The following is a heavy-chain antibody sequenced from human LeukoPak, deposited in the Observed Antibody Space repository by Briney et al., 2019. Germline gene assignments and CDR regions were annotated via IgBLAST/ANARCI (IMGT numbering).Heavy chain of an antibody. D-gene: IGHD1-26*01. V-gene: IGHV4-38-2*02. CDR3: ARHAVGAITRFYYYYYMDV. J-gene: IGHJ6*03. Sequence: PSETLSLTCTVSGYSISSGYYWGWIRQPPGKGLEWIGEINHSGSTNYNPSLKSRVTISVDTSKNQFSLKLSSVTAADTAVYYCARHAVGAITRFYYYYYMDVWGKGTTVTISS. CDR2: INHSGST. CDR1: GYSISSGYY.